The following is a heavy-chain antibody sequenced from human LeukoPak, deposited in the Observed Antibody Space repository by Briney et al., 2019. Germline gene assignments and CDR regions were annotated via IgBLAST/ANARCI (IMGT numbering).Heavy chain of an antibody. CDR1: GFTFSSYW. Sequence: PGGSLTLSCPASGFTFSSYWLHWVRQTPWKGLMWVARTKSDGSTIYADSVQGRFTISRDNAKNMVYLQMNSLRADDTAIYYCTRAITYFYGSVTYDWFDSWGQGTRVTVSS. CDR3: TRAITYFYGSVTYDWFDS. V-gene: IGHV3-74*01. D-gene: IGHD3-10*01. J-gene: IGHJ5*01. CDR2: TKSDGST.